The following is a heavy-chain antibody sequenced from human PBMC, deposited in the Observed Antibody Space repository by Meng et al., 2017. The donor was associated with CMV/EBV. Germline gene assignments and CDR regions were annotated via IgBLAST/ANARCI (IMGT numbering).Heavy chain of an antibody. Sequence: QVQLQQWGAGLLKPSDPLSLTFAVDGGSFSGYYGIWIRQPPGKGLEWIGEINHSGSTNYSPSLKSRVTISVDTSKNQFSLKLSSVTAADTAVYYCARGGNWFDPWGQGTLVTVSS. V-gene: IGHV4-34*01. CDR2: INHSGST. J-gene: IGHJ5*02. CDR1: GGSFSGYY. CDR3: ARGGNWFDP.